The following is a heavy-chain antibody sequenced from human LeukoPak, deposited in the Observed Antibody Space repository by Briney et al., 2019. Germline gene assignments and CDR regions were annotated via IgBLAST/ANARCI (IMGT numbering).Heavy chain of an antibody. CDR2: IWYDGSNK. J-gene: IGHJ4*02. CDR1: GFTFSSYG. Sequence: GGSLRPSCAASGFTFSSYGMHWVRQAPGKGLEWVAVIWYDGSNKYYADSVKGRFTISRDNSKNTLYLQMNSLRAEDTAVYYCAKVSPGYSSGFDYWGQGTLVTVSS. CDR3: AKVSPGYSSGFDY. V-gene: IGHV3-33*06. D-gene: IGHD6-19*01.